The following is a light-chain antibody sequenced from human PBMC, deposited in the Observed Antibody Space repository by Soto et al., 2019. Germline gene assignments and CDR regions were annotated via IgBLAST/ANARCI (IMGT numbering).Light chain of an antibody. CDR2: LGS. CDR3: MQALQTPLT. V-gene: IGKV2-28*01. CDR1: QSLLHSNGYNY. Sequence: DIVMTQSPLSLSVTPGEPASISCRSSQSLLHSNGYNYLDWYLQKPGQSPQLLIYLGSNRASGVPDRFSGSGSGTDFTLKISRVEAEDVGVYNCMQALQTPLTFGGGTKVEIK. J-gene: IGKJ4*01.